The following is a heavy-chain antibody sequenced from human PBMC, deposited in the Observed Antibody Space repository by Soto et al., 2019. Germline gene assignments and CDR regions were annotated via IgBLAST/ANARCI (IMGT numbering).Heavy chain of an antibody. CDR2: IYYGGTT. CDR1: GASFSPNY. V-gene: IGHV4-59*08. Sequence: PSETLSLTCAVSGASFSPNYWAWIRQPPGKGLEWIGYIYYGGTTTYNPSLRSRVAVSVDTSKNQFSLKLSSVTAADTAVYYCARHPSNFWFDPWGQGTLVTVSS. D-gene: IGHD4-4*01. J-gene: IGHJ5*02. CDR3: ARHPSNFWFDP.